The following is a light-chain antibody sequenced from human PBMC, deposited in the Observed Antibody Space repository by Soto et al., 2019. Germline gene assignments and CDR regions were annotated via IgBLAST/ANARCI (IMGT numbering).Light chain of an antibody. Sequence: DIQMTQSPSSLSASVGDRVTIVCRASQVISNYLAWYQQKPGKVPKLLIYAASTLQSGVPSRFSGSGSGTDFTLTISSLQPEDVATYYCQKYNSAPRTFGGGTKVEIK. CDR3: QKYNSAPRT. CDR2: AAS. J-gene: IGKJ4*01. CDR1: QVISNY. V-gene: IGKV1-27*01.